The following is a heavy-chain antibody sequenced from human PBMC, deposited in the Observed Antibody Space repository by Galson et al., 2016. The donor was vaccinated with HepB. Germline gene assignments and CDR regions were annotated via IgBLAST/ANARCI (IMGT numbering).Heavy chain of an antibody. CDR2: FHYSGRT. V-gene: IGHV4-59*01. Sequence: SETLSLTCSVSGGSITAYYWGWFRQPPGKGLEWIGYFHYSGRTTYNPSLTGRVTISVDTSKSQFSLNLNSVTAVDTAFYYCTGGRGWLVDYWGQGALFTVSS. J-gene: IGHJ4*02. D-gene: IGHD6-19*01. CDR3: TGGRGWLVDY. CDR1: GGSITAYY.